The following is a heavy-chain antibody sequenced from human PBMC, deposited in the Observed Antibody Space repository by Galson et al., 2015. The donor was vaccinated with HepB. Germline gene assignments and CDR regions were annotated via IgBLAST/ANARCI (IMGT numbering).Heavy chain of an antibody. J-gene: IGHJ6*02. D-gene: IGHD6-6*01. Sequence: QSGAEVKKPGESLKISCKGSGYNFSGYWIGWVRQMPGKGLEWMGTIFPGDSHTRYSPSFQGQVTISADKSTAYLRWSSLRGEDTALYYCAKDRNSTSPGTYGMDVWGQGTTVTVFS. V-gene: IGHV5-51*03. CDR3: AKDRNSTSPGTYGMDV. CDR1: GYNFSGYW. CDR2: IFPGDSHT.